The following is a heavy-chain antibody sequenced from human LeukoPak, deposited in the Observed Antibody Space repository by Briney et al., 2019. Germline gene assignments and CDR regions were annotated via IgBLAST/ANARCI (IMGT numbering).Heavy chain of an antibody. CDR3: ARVGGSRYFDY. V-gene: IGHV4-4*07. CDR1: GGSISSYY. Sequence: SETLSLTCTVSGGSISSYYWSWIRQSAGKGLEWIGRISTSVGTNYNPSLKSRLTMSVDTSNNQFSLNLSSVTAADTAVYYCARVGGSRYFDYWGQGTLVTVSS. J-gene: IGHJ4*02. CDR2: ISTSVGT.